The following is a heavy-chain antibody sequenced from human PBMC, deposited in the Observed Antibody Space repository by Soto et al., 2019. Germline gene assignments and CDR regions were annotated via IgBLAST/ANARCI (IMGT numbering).Heavy chain of an antibody. CDR3: ARWGGTYYYDSSGYWNYYYYGMDV. CDR1: GYTFTSYG. J-gene: IGHJ6*02. V-gene: IGHV1-18*01. Sequence: QVQLVQSGAEVKKPGASVKVSCKASGYTFTSYGISWVRQAPGQGLEWMGWISAYNGNTNDAQKLQGRVTMTTDTSTSTAYMELRSLRSDDTAVYYCARWGGTYYYDSSGYWNYYYYGMDVWGQGTTVTVSS. CDR2: ISAYNGNT. D-gene: IGHD3-22*01.